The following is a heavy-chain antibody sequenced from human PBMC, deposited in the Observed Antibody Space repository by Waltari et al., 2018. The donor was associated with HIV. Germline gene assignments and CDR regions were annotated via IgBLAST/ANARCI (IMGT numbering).Heavy chain of an antibody. CDR1: GYSISSGYY. CDR2: IDHSGGT. Sequence: QVQLQESGPGLVKPSETLSLTCAVSGYSISSGYYWGWIRQPPGKGLEWIGRIDHSGGTYNIPAPKSRVTISVDTSKNQFSLKLSSVTAADTAVYYCARVSGSYYLRTNFDYWGQGTLVTVSS. V-gene: IGHV4-38-2*01. D-gene: IGHD1-26*01. J-gene: IGHJ4*02. CDR3: ARVSGSYYLRTNFDY.